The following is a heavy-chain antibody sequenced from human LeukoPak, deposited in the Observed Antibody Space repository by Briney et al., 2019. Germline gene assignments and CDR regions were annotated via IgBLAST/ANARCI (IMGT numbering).Heavy chain of an antibody. J-gene: IGHJ4*02. CDR3: ARWAYCGGGCYPNYFDY. V-gene: IGHV1-69*13. CDR2: IIPIFGTA. CDR1: GGTFSSYA. Sequence: GASVKVSCKASGGTFSSYAISWVRQAPGQGLEWMGGIIPIFGTANYAQKFRGRVTITADESTSTAYMELSSLRSEDTAVYYCARWAYCGGGCYPNYFDYWGQGTLVTVSS. D-gene: IGHD2-21*02.